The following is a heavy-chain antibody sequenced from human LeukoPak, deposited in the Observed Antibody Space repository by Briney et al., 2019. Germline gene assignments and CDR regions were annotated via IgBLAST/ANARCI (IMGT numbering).Heavy chain of an antibody. Sequence: ASVKVSCKASGYTFTGYYIHWVRLAPGQGLEWTGWINPNSGGTNYAQKFQGRVTMTRDTSISTAYMELSRLRADDTAVYYCARGSFSADAPLVLDYFHHWGQGTLVTDSS. J-gene: IGHJ1*01. CDR3: ARGSFSADAPLVLDYFHH. CDR2: INPNSGGT. D-gene: IGHD5-18*01. CDR1: GYTFTGYY. V-gene: IGHV1-2*02.